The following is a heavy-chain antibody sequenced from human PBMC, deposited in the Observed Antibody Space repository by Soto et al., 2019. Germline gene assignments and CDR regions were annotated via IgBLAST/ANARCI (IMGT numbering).Heavy chain of an antibody. CDR3: ARDSTMGWYYDFWSGYPPGMDV. J-gene: IGHJ6*02. CDR2: INAGNGNT. CDR1: GYTFTSYA. D-gene: IGHD3-3*01. Sequence: ASVKVSCKASGYTFTSYAMHWVRQAPGQRLEWMGWINAGNGNTKYSQKFQGRVTITRDTSASTAYMELSSLRSEDTAVYYCARDSTMGWYYDFWSGYPPGMDVWGQGTKVTGS. V-gene: IGHV1-3*01.